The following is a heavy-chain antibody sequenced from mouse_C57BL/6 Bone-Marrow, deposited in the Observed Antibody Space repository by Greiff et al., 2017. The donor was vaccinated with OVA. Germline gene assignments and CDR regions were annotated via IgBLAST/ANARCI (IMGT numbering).Heavy chain of an antibody. D-gene: IGHD1-1*01. CDR2: IYPRSGNT. J-gene: IGHJ3*01. Sequence: VQLQQSGAELARPGASVKLSCKASGYTFTSYGISWVKQRTGQGLEWIGDIYPRSGNTYYNEKFKGKATLTADKSSSTAYMELRSLTSEDSAVYVWASGDYYGSGAYWGQGTLVTVSA. CDR3: ASGDYYGSGAY. CDR1: GYTFTSYG. V-gene: IGHV1-81*01.